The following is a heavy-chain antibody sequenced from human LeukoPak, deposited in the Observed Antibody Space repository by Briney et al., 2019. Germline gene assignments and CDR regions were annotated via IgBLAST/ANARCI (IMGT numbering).Heavy chain of an antibody. Sequence: PSETLSLTCTVYGGSISSGGYYWSWIRQHPGKGLEWIGYIYYSGSTYYNPHLKSRVTISVDTSKNQFSLKLSSVTAADTAVYYCARVSIYSSSGYYYGMDVWGQGTTVTVSS. CDR3: ARVSIYSSSGYYYGMDV. D-gene: IGHD6-6*01. V-gene: IGHV4-31*03. J-gene: IGHJ6*02. CDR2: IYYSGST. CDR1: GGSISSGGYY.